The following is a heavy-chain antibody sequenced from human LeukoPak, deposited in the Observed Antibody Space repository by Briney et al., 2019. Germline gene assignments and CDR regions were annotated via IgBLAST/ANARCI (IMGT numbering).Heavy chain of an antibody. CDR2: IIPIFGTA. CDR3: ARALKYYDSSGYYMDV. J-gene: IGHJ6*03. Sequence: GASVKVSCKASGGTFSSYAISWVRQAPGQGLEWMGGIIPIFGTANYAQKFQGRVTITADKSTSTAYMELSSLRSEDTAVYYCARALKYYDSSGYYMDVWGKGTTVTVSS. CDR1: GGTFSSYA. D-gene: IGHD3-22*01. V-gene: IGHV1-69*06.